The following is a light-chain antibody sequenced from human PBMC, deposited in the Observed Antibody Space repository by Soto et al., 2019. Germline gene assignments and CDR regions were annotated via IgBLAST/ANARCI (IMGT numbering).Light chain of an antibody. Sequence: DIVMTQSPLSLPVTPGEPASISCRSSQSLLHRSGYNYLDWYLQKPGQSPQLLIYCGSNRASGVPDRVSGSGSGTDFTLKINRVEAEDVGVYFCMQGLPSPPTFGQGTKVEIK. J-gene: IGKJ1*01. CDR3: MQGLPSPPT. V-gene: IGKV2-28*01. CDR2: CGS. CDR1: QSLLHRSGYNY.